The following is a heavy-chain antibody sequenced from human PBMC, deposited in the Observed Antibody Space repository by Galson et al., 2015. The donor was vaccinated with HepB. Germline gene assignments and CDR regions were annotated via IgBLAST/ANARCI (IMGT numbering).Heavy chain of an antibody. J-gene: IGHJ4*02. CDR2: IYSGGST. Sequence: SLRLSCAASGFTVSSNYMSWVRQAPGKGLEWVSVIYSGGSTYYADSVKGRFTISRDNSKNTLYLQMNSPRAEDTAVYYCARDWATDAMVRGRGTTGWGQGTLVTVSS. CDR1: GFTVSSNY. CDR3: ARDWATDAMVRGRGTTG. V-gene: IGHV3-53*01. D-gene: IGHD3-10*01.